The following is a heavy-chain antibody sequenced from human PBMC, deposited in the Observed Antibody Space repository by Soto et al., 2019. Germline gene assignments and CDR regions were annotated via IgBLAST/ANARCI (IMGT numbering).Heavy chain of an antibody. D-gene: IGHD2-2*01. CDR1: GGSISSSSYY. J-gene: IGHJ4*02. Sequence: QLQLQESGPGLVKPSETLSLTCTVSGGSISSSSYYWGWIRQPPGKGLEWIGRIYYSGSTYYNPSLKSRVTISVDTSKNQFSLKLSSVTAADTAVYYCARQGGVIVVVPAALDFDYWGQGTLVTVSS. CDR2: IYYSGST. V-gene: IGHV4-39*01. CDR3: ARQGGVIVVVPAALDFDY.